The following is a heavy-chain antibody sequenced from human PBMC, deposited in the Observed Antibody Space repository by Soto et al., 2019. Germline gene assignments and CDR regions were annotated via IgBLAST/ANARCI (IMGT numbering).Heavy chain of an antibody. Sequence: QVQLVESGGGVLQPGRSLRLSCAASGFTFSSYGMHWVGQSPGKGLGRVAVISYDGSNKYYADSVQGRFTISRDNSNNTLYQQMNSLRAESTAVYYCAPWFGEFDDWGQGTLVTDYS. V-gene: IGHV3-30*03. CDR2: ISYDGSNK. J-gene: IGHJ4*02. D-gene: IGHD3-10*01. CDR1: GFTFSSYG. CDR3: APWFGEFDD.